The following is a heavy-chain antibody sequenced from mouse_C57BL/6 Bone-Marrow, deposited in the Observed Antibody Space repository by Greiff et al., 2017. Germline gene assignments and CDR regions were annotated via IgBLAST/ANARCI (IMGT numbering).Heavy chain of an antibody. CDR1: GYTFTDYY. CDR2: IFPGSGST. CDR3: ARVPYYYGSTYYFDY. V-gene: IGHV1-75*01. J-gene: IGHJ2*01. Sequence: VQLQQSGPELVKPGASVKISCKASGYTFTDYYINWVKQRPGQGLEWIGWIFPGSGSTYYNEKFKGKATLTVDKSSSTAYMLLSSLTSEDSAVYFCARVPYYYGSTYYFDYWGQGTTLTVSS. D-gene: IGHD1-1*01.